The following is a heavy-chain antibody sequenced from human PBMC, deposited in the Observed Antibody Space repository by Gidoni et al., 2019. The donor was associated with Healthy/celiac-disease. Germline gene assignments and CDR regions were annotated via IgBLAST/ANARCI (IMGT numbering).Heavy chain of an antibody. J-gene: IGHJ6*03. CDR3: ARVGYCSSTSCHDYYYYYMDV. V-gene: IGHV3-11*01. D-gene: IGHD2-2*03. CDR2: ISSSGSTI. Sequence: QVQLVESGGGLVKPGGSLRLSCAASGFTFSDYYMSWIRKAPGKGLEWVSYISSSGSTIYYADSVKGRFTISRDNAKNSLSLQMNSLRAEDTAVYYCARVGYCSSTSCHDYYYYYMDVWGKGTTVTVSS. CDR1: GFTFSDYY.